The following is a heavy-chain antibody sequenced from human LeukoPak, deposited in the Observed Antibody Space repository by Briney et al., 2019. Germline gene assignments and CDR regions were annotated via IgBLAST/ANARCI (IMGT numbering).Heavy chain of an antibody. CDR3: ARDADSSGYPHY. CDR2: INPNSGGT. J-gene: IGHJ4*02. D-gene: IGHD3-22*01. Sequence: GASVKVSCKASGYTFTGYYMHWVRQAPGQGLEWMGWINPNSGGTNYEQKFQGRVTMTRDTSISTAYMELSRLRSDDTAVYYCARDADSSGYPHYWGQGTLVTVSS. V-gene: IGHV1-2*02. CDR1: GYTFTGYY.